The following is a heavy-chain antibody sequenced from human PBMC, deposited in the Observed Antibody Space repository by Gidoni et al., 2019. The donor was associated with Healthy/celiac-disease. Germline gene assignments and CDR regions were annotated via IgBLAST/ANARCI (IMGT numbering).Heavy chain of an antibody. CDR3: ARESKIAGWGYCSGGSCYSRLDY. CDR1: VGSFSGYY. CDR2: ITHSGSH. Sequence: QLQLQQWGAGLLKPSETLSLTCAVSVGSFSGYYCSWIRQPPGKGLEGIGEITHSGSHNYNPSLKSRVTISVDTSKNQVSLKLSSVTAADTAVYYCARESKIAGWGYCSGGSCYSRLDYWGQGTLVTVSS. J-gene: IGHJ4*02. V-gene: IGHV4-34*01. D-gene: IGHD2-15*01.